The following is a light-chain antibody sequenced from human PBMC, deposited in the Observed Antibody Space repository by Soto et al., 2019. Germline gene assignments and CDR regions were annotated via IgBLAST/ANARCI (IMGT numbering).Light chain of an antibody. CDR1: QSIYNW. J-gene: IGKJ1*01. CDR3: QQYNSYRT. V-gene: IGKV1-5*01. CDR2: DAS. Sequence: DIPMTQSPSALSASVGDRVTITCRASQSIYNWLAWYQQKPGKAPKLLIYDASTLQSGVPSRFRGSGSGTDFALTISSLQPDDFATYFCQQYNSYRTFGQGTKVDIK.